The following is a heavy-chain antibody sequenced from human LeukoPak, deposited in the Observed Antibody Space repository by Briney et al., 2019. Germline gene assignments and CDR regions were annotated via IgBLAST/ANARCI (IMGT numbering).Heavy chain of an antibody. CDR2: IRYDGSNK. V-gene: IGHV3-30*02. CDR3: AKRDCTNGVCHIDY. Sequence: PGGSLRLSCAASGFTVSSNYMSWVRQAPGKGLGWVAFIRYDGSNKYYADSVKGRFTISRDNSKNTLYLQMNSLRAEDTAVYYCAKRDCTNGVCHIDYWGQGTLVTVSS. CDR1: GFTVSSNY. J-gene: IGHJ4*02. D-gene: IGHD2-8*01.